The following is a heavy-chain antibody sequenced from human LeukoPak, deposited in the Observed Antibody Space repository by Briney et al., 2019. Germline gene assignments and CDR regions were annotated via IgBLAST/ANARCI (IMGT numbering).Heavy chain of an antibody. Sequence: PSETLSLTCTVSGGSISSYYWSWIRQPAGKGLEWIGRFYSGGSTDYNPSLKSRVTMSVDTSKNQFSLKLSSVTAADTAVYYCARDNRSLLDSWGQGILVTVSS. CDR1: GGSISSYY. J-gene: IGHJ4*02. D-gene: IGHD3-16*02. V-gene: IGHV4-4*07. CDR3: ARDNRSLLDS. CDR2: FYSGGST.